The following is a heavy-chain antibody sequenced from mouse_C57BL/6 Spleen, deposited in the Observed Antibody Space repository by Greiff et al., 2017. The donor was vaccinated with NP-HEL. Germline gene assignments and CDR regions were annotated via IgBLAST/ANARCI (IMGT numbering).Heavy chain of an antibody. CDR2: ISYDGSN. CDR3: AREGSQDYFDY. CDR1: GYSITSGYY. Sequence: EVKLMESGPGLVKPSQSLSLTCSVTGYSITSGYYWNWIRQFPGNKLEWMGYISYDGSNNYNPSLKNRISITRDTSKNQFFLKLNSVTTEDTATYYCAREGSQDYFDYWGQGTTLTVSS. V-gene: IGHV3-6*01. J-gene: IGHJ2*01.